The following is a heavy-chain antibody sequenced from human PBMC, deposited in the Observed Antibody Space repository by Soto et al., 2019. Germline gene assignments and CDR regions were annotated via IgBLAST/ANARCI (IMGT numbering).Heavy chain of an antibody. V-gene: IGHV4-39*01. CDR1: GGSISSSSYY. Sequence: SETLSLTCTVSGGSISSSSYYWGWIRQPPGKGLEWIGSIYYSGSTYYNPSLKSRVTISVDTSKNQFSLKLSSVTAADTAVYYCARRDKSSSSRGSDYYYYMDVWGKGTTVTVSS. J-gene: IGHJ6*03. CDR3: ARRDKSSSSRGSDYYYYMDV. CDR2: IYYSGST. D-gene: IGHD6-6*01.